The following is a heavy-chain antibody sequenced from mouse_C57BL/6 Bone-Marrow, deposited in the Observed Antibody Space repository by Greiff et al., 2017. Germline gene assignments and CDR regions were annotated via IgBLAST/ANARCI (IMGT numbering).Heavy chain of an antibody. Sequence: VKLMESGPELVKPGASVKISCKASGYAFSSSWMNWVKQRPGKGLEWIGRIYPGDGDTNYNGKFKGKATLTADKSSSTAYMQRSSLTSEDSAVYCCARGGWLLPAWFAYWGQGTLVTVSA. CDR3: ARGGWLLPAWFAY. CDR1: GYAFSSSW. D-gene: IGHD2-3*01. J-gene: IGHJ3*01. CDR2: IYPGDGDT. V-gene: IGHV1-82*01.